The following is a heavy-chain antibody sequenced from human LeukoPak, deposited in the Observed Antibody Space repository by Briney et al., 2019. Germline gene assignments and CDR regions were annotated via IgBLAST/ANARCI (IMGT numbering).Heavy chain of an antibody. V-gene: IGHV4-39*01. D-gene: IGHD3-9*01. Sequence: PSETLSLTCTVSGGSISSSSYYWGWIRQPPGKGLEWIGSIYYSGSTYYNPSLKSRVTISVDTSKNQFSLKLSSVTAADTAVYYCARGDDILTGYTQFDPWGQGTLVTVSS. CDR1: GGSISSSSYY. J-gene: IGHJ5*02. CDR2: IYYSGST. CDR3: ARGDDILTGYTQFDP.